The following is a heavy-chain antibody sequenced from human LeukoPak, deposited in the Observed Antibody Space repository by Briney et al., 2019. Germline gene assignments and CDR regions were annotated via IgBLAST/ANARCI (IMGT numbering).Heavy chain of an antibody. CDR2: INPNSGGT. CDR3: ARAPGPMGDFDY. Sequence: ASVKASCKASGYTFTGYYMHWVRQAPGQGLEWMGWINPNSGGTNYAQKFQGRVTMTRDTSISTAYMELSRLRSDDTAVYYCARAPGPMGDFDYWGQGTLVTVSS. V-gene: IGHV1-2*02. CDR1: GYTFTGYY. D-gene: IGHD1-26*01. J-gene: IGHJ4*02.